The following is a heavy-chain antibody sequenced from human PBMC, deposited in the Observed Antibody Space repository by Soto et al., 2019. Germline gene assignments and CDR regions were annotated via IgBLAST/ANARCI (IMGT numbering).Heavy chain of an antibody. J-gene: IGHJ4*02. CDR3: VRGDDRVD. V-gene: IGHV3-21*01. CDR2: ISKSSSLT. CDR1: GFSFSSYT. Sequence: EVHLVESGGGLAKPGGSLRLSCVGSGFSFSSYTMTWVRQAPGLGLEYLASISKSSSLTFYADSVRGRFIISRDNARDSLFLQMYSLRAEGTAVYYCVRGDDRVDWGQGTLVTVSS. D-gene: IGHD1-1*01.